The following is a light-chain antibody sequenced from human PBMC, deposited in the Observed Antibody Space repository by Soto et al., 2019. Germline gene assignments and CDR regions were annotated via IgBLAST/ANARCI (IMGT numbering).Light chain of an antibody. CDR1: QTISSW. CDR2: DAS. Sequence: DIQMTHSPSTLSGSVGDIVTITCRASQTISSWLAWYQQKPGKAPKLLIYDASSLESGVPSRFSGSGSGTEITLTISSLQPDDFATYYCQQYNSRLTFGGGTKVDIK. J-gene: IGKJ4*01. CDR3: QQYNSRLT. V-gene: IGKV1-5*01.